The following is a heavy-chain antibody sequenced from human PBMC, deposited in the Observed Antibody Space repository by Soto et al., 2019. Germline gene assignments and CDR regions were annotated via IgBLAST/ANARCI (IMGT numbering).Heavy chain of an antibody. J-gene: IGHJ6*02. V-gene: IGHV4-34*01. D-gene: IGHD5-18*01. Sequence: PSETLSLTCAVYGGSFSGYYWSWIRQPPGKGLEWIGEINHSGSTNYNPSLKSRVTISVDTSKNQFSLKLSSVTAADTAVYYCASYRGYSYGQRFYGMDVWGQGTTVTVSS. CDR2: INHSGST. CDR3: ASYRGYSYGQRFYGMDV. CDR1: GGSFSGYY.